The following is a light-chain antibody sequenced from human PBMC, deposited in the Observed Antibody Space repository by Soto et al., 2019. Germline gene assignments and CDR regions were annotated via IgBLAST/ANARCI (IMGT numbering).Light chain of an antibody. Sequence: QSALTQPPSVSGSPGQSVTISCTGTSIDFVSYNRVSWYQQSPGSAPKLLIYEVRNRPSGVPDRFSGSKSGNTASLTITGLQAEDAADYYCQSYDNSLLAYVFGGGTKLTVL. CDR1: SIDFVSYNR. V-gene: IGLV2-18*02. CDR3: QSYDNSLLAYV. CDR2: EVR. J-gene: IGLJ2*01.